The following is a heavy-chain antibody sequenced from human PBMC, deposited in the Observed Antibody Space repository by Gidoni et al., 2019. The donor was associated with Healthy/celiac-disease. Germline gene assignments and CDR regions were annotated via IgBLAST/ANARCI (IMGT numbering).Heavy chain of an antibody. Sequence: QLQLQESGPGLVKPSETLSLTCTVSGGSISSSRYSWGWIRQPPGKGLEWIGSIYYSGSTYYNPSLKSRVTISVDTSKNQFSLKLSSVTAADTAVYYCASVSLGIVGAPGLYYFDYWGQGTLVTVSS. V-gene: IGHV4-39*01. J-gene: IGHJ4*02. D-gene: IGHD1-26*01. CDR3: ASVSLGIVGAPGLYYFDY. CDR1: GGSISSSRYS. CDR2: IYYSGST.